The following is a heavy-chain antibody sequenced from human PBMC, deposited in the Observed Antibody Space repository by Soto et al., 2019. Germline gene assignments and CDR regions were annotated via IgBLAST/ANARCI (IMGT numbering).Heavy chain of an antibody. V-gene: IGHV1-69*06. Sequence: QVQLVQSGAEVKKPGSLVKVSCKASGDTFTTNSLNWVRQAPGQGLEWMGGIIPVVGTTKYAQKYQDRVAISGDKSTNTAYMELSSLRSDDSAVYYCARGLVDATTDFDYWGQGTPVTVSS. CDR2: IIPVVGTT. J-gene: IGHJ4*02. CDR1: GDTFTTNS. CDR3: ARGLVDATTDFDY. D-gene: IGHD1-26*01.